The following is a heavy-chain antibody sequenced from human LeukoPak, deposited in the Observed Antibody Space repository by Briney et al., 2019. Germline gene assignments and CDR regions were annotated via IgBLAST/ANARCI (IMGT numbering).Heavy chain of an antibody. Sequence: GGSLRLSCAASGFTFSSYSMHWVRQAPGKGLEWVSSISTTTYTYYADSVKGRFTISRDNAKNSLYLQMNSLRAEDTGVYYCARGNYFDYWGQGTLVTVSS. CDR3: ARGNYFDY. CDR2: ISTTTYT. D-gene: IGHD3-10*01. CDR1: GFTFSSYS. J-gene: IGHJ4*02. V-gene: IGHV3-21*01.